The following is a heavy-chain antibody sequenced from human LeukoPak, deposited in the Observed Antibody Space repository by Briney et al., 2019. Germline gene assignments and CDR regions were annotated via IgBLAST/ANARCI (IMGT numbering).Heavy chain of an antibody. CDR1: GFTFSDYS. CDR3: ARDGIAAAGANDY. V-gene: IGHV3-48*04. D-gene: IGHD6-13*01. CDR2: ISSSSNTI. Sequence: GGSLRLSCAASGFTFSDYSMNWVRQAPGKGLEWVSYISSSSNTIHYADSVKGRFTISRDNAKNSLYLQMNSLRAEDTAVYYCARDGIAAAGANDYWGQGTLVTVSS. J-gene: IGHJ4*02.